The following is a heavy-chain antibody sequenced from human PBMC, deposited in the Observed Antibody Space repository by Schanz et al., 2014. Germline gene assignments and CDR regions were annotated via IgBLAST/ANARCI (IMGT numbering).Heavy chain of an antibody. J-gene: IGHJ4*02. V-gene: IGHV3-48*01. CDR2: VSRSTPDI. CDR1: GFTFSSYS. CDR3: ARGGPAYYFDD. Sequence: EVQLVESGGGLVQPGGSLRLSCTASGFTFSSYSMNWVRQAPGKGLEWVSYVSRSTPDIYYADSVKGRFTISRDNSKNTVYIQMNSLRAEDTAVYYCARGGPAYYFDDWGQGTLVTVSS.